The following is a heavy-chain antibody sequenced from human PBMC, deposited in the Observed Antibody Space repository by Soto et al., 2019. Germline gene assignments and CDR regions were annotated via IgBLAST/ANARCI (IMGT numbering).Heavy chain of an antibody. CDR2: INHSGST. CDR1: GGSFSGYY. D-gene: IGHD3-3*01. V-gene: IGHV4-34*01. J-gene: IGHJ6*02. CDR3: ARERFQTITICGVVAGGGYYGMDV. Sequence: SETLSLTCAVYGGSFSGYYWCWIRQPPGRGLEWIGEINHSGSTNYNPSLKSRVTISVDTSKTQFSLKLRSVTAADTAVYYCARERFQTITICGVVAGGGYYGMDVWGQGTTVTVSS.